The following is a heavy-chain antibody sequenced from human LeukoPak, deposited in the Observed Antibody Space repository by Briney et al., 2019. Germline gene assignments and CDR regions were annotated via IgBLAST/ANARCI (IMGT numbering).Heavy chain of an antibody. V-gene: IGHV3-21*01. J-gene: IGHJ4*02. CDR1: EFTVSVNY. CDR2: ISSSSSYI. CDR3: AREGSGWHADY. Sequence: GGSLRLSCAASEFTVSVNYMSWVRQAPGKGLEWVSSISSSSSYIYYADSVKGRFTISRDNAKNSLYLQMNSLRAEDTAVYYCAREGSGWHADYWGQGTLVTVSS. D-gene: IGHD6-19*01.